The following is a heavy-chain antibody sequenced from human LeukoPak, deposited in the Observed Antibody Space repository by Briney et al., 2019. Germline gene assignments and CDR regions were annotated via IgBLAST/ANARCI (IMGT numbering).Heavy chain of an antibody. J-gene: IGHJ4*02. D-gene: IGHD5-18*01. V-gene: IGHV3-23*01. CDR1: GFTFSSYA. CDR2: ISGSGGST. Sequence: GVLRLSCAASGFTFSSYAMSWVRQAPGKGLEWVSAISGSGGSTYYADSVKGRFTISRDNSKNTLYLQMNSLRAEDTAVYYCAKAPYSYGPLDYWGQGTLVTVSS. CDR3: AKAPYSYGPLDY.